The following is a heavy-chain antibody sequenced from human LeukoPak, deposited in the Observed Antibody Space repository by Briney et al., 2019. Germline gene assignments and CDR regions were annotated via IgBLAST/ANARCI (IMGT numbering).Heavy chain of an antibody. CDR3: ARSIPYGTTWYGRSDY. CDR2: IKQDGSDK. V-gene: IGHV3-7*03. Sequence: GGSLRLSCLGSGFIFGSYWMSWVRQAPGKGLEWVANIKQDGSDKYYVDSVKGRFTISRDNALNSLYLQMNSLRAEDTAIYYCARSIPYGTTWYGRSDYWGQGTLVTVSS. J-gene: IGHJ4*02. D-gene: IGHD6-13*01. CDR1: GFIFGSYW.